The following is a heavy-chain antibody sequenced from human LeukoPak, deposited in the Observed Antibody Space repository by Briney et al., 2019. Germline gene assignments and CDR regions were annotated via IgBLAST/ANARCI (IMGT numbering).Heavy chain of an antibody. CDR3: AGGGRSVWFYWFDR. D-gene: IGHD6-19*01. CDR2: INPNSGGT. V-gene: IGHV1-2*02. J-gene: IGHJ5*02. CDR1: GYTLTGLH. Sequence: ASVKVFCKASGYTLTGLHMHWGRQAPGQGPEWMGWINPNSGGTKQAQKFQGRVTMIRDPSIRPAHTELSQLRCDGTPLYYCAGGGRSVWFYWFDRWGQGTLVTVCS.